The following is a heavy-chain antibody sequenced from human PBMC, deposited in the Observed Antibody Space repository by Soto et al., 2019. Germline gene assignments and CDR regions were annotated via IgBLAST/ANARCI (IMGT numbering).Heavy chain of an antibody. J-gene: IGHJ5*02. CDR3: ATDSLYTPNPFDP. CDR1: GFTFSNYG. D-gene: IGHD3-16*01. CDR2: TSSDGRNK. Sequence: QVQLVESGGGVVQPGRSLRLSCIGSGFTFSNYGIHWVRQAPDKGLEWVAVTSSDGRNKYYADSVKGRFTISRDNSKNTLYLQMNRLRPQYTAVYYCATDSLYTPNPFDPWGQGTLVTVSS. V-gene: IGHV3-30*03.